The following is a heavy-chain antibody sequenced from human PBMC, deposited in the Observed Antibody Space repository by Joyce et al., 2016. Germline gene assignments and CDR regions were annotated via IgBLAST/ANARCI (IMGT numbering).Heavy chain of an antibody. D-gene: IGHD2-21*01. CDR3: YSGGYDF. Sequence: QLVESGGTLVQPGESLRLSCASNGFIFSNVWMGLVRQAPGKGLERLANINEDGSLKKYIDSVRGRFTISRDNAKKSVSLQMTSLRVEDTGLYYCYSGGYDFWGQGTMVIVSS. CDR2: INEDGSLK. V-gene: IGHV3-7*05. J-gene: IGHJ3*01. CDR1: GFIFSNVW.